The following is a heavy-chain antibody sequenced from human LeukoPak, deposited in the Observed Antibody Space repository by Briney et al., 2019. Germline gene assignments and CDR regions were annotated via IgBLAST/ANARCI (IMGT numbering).Heavy chain of an antibody. CDR1: GFTFSDSA. CDR3: TRHSGYGLEDY. Sequence: GGSLRLSCAASGFTFSDSAMHWVRQASGKGLEWVGRIRSKANSYATAYAASVKGRFTISRDDSKNTAYLQMNSLKTEDTAVYYCTRHSGYGLEDYWGQGTLVTVSS. D-gene: IGHD5-12*01. J-gene: IGHJ4*02. CDR2: IRSKANSYAT. V-gene: IGHV3-73*01.